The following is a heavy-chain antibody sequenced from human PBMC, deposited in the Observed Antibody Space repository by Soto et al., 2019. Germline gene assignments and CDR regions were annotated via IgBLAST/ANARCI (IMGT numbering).Heavy chain of an antibody. D-gene: IGHD2-15*01. Sequence: GGSLRLSCAASGFTVSSYYMSWVRQAPGKGLEWVSVIYTSGNTQYADSVKGRFTISRDNSKNTLYLQMNSLRAEDTAVYYCAKNSGGNLDNWGQGTLVTVSS. J-gene: IGHJ4*02. CDR3: AKNSGGNLDN. CDR2: IYTSGNT. CDR1: GFTVSSYY. V-gene: IGHV3-53*01.